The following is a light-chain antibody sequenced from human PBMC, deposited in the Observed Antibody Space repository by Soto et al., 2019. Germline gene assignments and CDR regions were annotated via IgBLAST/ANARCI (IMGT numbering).Light chain of an antibody. J-gene: IGKJ1*01. CDR3: QQYNTWLWT. CDR1: QSVNAN. CDR2: GAS. Sequence: EVVMTQSPATLSVSPGERATLSCRASQSVNANLAWYQQKPGQAPRLLIHGASNRATGIPARFSGSGFGTEFIXSIVSXXSEDFAVYYCQQYNTWLWTFGQGTKVEI. V-gene: IGKV3-15*01.